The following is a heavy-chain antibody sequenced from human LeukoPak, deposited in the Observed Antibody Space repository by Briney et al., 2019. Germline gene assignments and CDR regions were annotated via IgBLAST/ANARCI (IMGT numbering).Heavy chain of an antibody. V-gene: IGHV3-23*01. Sequence: GGSLRLSCAASGFTFSSYAISWVRQAPGQGLEWVSAISGSGGSTYYADSVKGRFTISRDNSKNTLYLQMNSLRAEDTAVYYCAKLKGIRAATNNDYWGQGTLVTVSS. CDR2: ISGSGGST. CDR1: GFTFSSYA. D-gene: IGHD6-13*01. CDR3: AKLKGIRAATNNDY. J-gene: IGHJ4*02.